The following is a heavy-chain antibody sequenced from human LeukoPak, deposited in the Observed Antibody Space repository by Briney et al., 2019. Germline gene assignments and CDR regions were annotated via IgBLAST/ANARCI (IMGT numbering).Heavy chain of an antibody. CDR3: ARQRYCSGGSCHDAFDI. D-gene: IGHD2-15*01. J-gene: IGHJ3*02. V-gene: IGHV4-39*01. CDR1: GGSISSSSYY. Sequence: KSSETLSLTCTVSGGSISSSSYYWGWIRQPPGKGLEWIVSIYYSGSTYYNPSLKSRVTISVDTSKNQFSLKLSSVTAADTAVYYCARQRYCSGGSCHDAFDIWGQGTMVTVSS. CDR2: IYYSGST.